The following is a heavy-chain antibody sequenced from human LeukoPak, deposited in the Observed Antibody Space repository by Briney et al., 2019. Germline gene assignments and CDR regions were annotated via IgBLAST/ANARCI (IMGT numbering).Heavy chain of an antibody. CDR2: IRSKANSYAT. J-gene: IGHJ6*02. V-gene: IGHV3-73*01. CDR1: GFTFSGSA. Sequence: GGSLKLSCAASGFTFSGSAMHWVRQASGKGLEWVGRIRSKANSYATAYAASVKGRFTISRDDSKNTAYLQMNSLKTEDTAVYYCTTDILTGPPYYYGMDVWGQGTTVTVSS. D-gene: IGHD3-9*01. CDR3: TTDILTGPPYYYGMDV.